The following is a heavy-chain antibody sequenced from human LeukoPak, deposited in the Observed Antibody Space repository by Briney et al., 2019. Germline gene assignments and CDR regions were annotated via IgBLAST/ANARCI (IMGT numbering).Heavy chain of an antibody. Sequence: GGSLRLSCAASGFTFSSYSMNWVRQAPGKGLEWVSSISSSSSYIYYADSVKGRFTISRDNAKNSLYLQMNSLRAEDTAVYYCARGHCSSTSCARFIWGQGTLVAVSS. D-gene: IGHD2-2*01. J-gene: IGHJ4*02. CDR3: ARGHCSSTSCARFI. CDR2: ISSSSSYI. CDR1: GFTFSSYS. V-gene: IGHV3-21*01.